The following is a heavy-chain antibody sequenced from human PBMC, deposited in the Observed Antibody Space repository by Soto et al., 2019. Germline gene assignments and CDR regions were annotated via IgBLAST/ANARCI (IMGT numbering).Heavy chain of an antibody. D-gene: IGHD6-13*01. CDR2: ISAYNGNT. CDR1: GYTFTSYG. V-gene: IGHV1-18*01. J-gene: IGHJ4*02. CDR3: ARDAPAIAAQDDY. Sequence: QVQLVQSGAEVKKPGASVKVSCKASGYTFTSYGITWVRQAPGQGLEWMGWISAYNGNTNYAEKLQGRVTMTTDTSASMAYMERRSLRSDDTAVYYGARDAPAIAAQDDYGGQGTLVTVSS.